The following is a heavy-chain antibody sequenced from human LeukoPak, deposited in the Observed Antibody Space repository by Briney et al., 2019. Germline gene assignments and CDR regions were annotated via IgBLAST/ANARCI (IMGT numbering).Heavy chain of an antibody. CDR1: GGSISSSSYY. V-gene: IGHV4-39*01. D-gene: IGHD3-3*01. CDR3: ARFTIFGVVINSFDY. CDR2: IYYSGST. Sequence: SETLSLTCTVSGGSISSSSYYWGWIRQPPGKGLEWIGSIYYSGSTYYNPSLKSRVTISVDTSKNQFSLKLSSVTAADTAVYYCARFTIFGVVINSFDYWGQGTLVTVSS. J-gene: IGHJ4*02.